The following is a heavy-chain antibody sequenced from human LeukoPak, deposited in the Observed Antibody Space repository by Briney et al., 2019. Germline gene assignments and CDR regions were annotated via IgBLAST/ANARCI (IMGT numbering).Heavy chain of an antibody. Sequence: SETLSLTCVVSGYSISRGYYWAWIRQPPGKGLEWIGTIYHIGSTYYTPSLGSRVTISVDTSKNEFSLNLKSVTAADTAVYYCARAGWIITSGIDYWGQGALVTVSS. V-gene: IGHV4-38-2*01. D-gene: IGHD3-10*01. CDR2: IYHIGST. CDR3: ARAGWIITSGIDY. CDR1: GYSISRGYY. J-gene: IGHJ4*02.